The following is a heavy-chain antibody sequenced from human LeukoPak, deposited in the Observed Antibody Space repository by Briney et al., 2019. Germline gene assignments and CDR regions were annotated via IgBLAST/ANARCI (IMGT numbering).Heavy chain of an antibody. CDR3: AAEGRIAAEVAFDI. Sequence: GGSLRLSCAASGFTFSSHGMHWVRRAPGKGLEWVAFIQYDGSNKKYADAVKGRFTISRDNSKNTLYLQMNSLRAEDTAVYYCAAEGRIAAEVAFDIWGQGTMVTVSS. J-gene: IGHJ3*02. CDR2: IQYDGSNK. D-gene: IGHD6-13*01. V-gene: IGHV3-30*02. CDR1: GFTFSSHG.